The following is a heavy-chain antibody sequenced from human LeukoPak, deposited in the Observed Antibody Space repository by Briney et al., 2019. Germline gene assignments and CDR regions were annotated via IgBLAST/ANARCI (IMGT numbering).Heavy chain of an antibody. CDR1: GFTFNSYR. V-gene: IGHV3-48*01. CDR2: ISSSSNTI. CDR3: ARSSRELGGYAPWELMPPFDY. Sequence: GSLKISCAAPGFTFNSYRMDWVRQAPGKGLEWVSYISSSSNTIYYADSVKGRFTISRDNAKNSLYLQMNSLRAEDTAVYYCARSSRELGGYAPWELMPPFDYWGQGTLVTVSS. D-gene: IGHD1-7*01. J-gene: IGHJ4*02.